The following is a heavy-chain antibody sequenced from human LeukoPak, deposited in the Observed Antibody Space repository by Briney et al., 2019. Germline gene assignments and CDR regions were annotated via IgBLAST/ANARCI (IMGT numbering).Heavy chain of an antibody. Sequence: ASVKVSCKASGYTFTSYDINWVRQATGQGLEWMGWMNPNSGGTNYAQKFQGRVTMTRDTSISTAYMELSRLRSDDTAVYYCARGGEHDYGDYFDYWGQGTLVTVSS. CDR2: MNPNSGGT. CDR1: GYTFTSYD. J-gene: IGHJ4*02. D-gene: IGHD4-17*01. CDR3: ARGGEHDYGDYFDY. V-gene: IGHV1-2*02.